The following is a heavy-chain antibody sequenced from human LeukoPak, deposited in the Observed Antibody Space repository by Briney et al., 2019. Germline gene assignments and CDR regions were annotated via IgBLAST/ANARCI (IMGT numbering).Heavy chain of an antibody. Sequence: KPSGTLSLTCAVSGGSISSYYWGWIRQPPGKGLEWIGSIYYSGSTYYNPSLKSRVTISVDTSKNQFSLKLSSVTAADTAVYYCARQHSLLLWFGELNPFFDYWGQGTLVTVSS. D-gene: IGHD3-10*01. CDR3: ARQHSLLLWFGELNPFFDY. CDR1: GGSISSYY. J-gene: IGHJ4*02. V-gene: IGHV4-39*01. CDR2: IYYSGST.